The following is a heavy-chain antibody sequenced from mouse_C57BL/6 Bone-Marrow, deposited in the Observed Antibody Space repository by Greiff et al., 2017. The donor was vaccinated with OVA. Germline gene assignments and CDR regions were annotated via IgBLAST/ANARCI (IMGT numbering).Heavy chain of an antibody. CDR1: GYTFTSYW. J-gene: IGHJ2*01. CDR3: ALYYDYDGN. CDR2: IDPSDSYT. D-gene: IGHD2-4*01. Sequence: QVQLQQPGAELVKPGASVKMSCKASGYTFTSYWMHWVKQRPGQGLEWIGEIDPSDSYTNYNQKFKGKSTLTVDKSSSTAYMQLSSLTSEDSAVYYCALYYDYDGNWGQGTTLTVSS. V-gene: IGHV1-69*01.